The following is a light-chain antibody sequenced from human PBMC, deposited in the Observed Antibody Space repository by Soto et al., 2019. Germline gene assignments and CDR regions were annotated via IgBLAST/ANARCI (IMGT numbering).Light chain of an antibody. CDR1: SGHSSYA. Sequence: QLVLTQSPSASASLGASVKLTCTLSSGHSSYAIAWHQQQPEKGPRYLMKLNSDGSHSKGDGIPDRFSGSSSGAERYLTIYSLQSEDEADYYSQTWGSGTVVFGGGTKLTVL. V-gene: IGLV4-69*01. CDR3: QTWGSGTVV. J-gene: IGLJ2*01. CDR2: LNSDGSH.